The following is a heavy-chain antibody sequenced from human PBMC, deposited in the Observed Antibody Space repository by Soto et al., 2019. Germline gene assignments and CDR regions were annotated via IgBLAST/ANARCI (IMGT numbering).Heavy chain of an antibody. D-gene: IGHD7-27*01. Sequence: PGGSLRLSCAASGFTFSDYYMSWIRQAPGKGLEWVSYISSSSSYTNYADSVKGRFTISRDNAKNSLYLQMNSLRAEDTAVYYCARDSRYWGVRWFDPWGQGTLVTVSS. CDR2: ISSSSSYT. CDR3: ARDSRYWGVRWFDP. J-gene: IGHJ5*02. CDR1: GFTFSDYY. V-gene: IGHV3-11*06.